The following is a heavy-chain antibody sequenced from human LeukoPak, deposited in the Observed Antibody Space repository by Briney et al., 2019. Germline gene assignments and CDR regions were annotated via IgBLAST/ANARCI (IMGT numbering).Heavy chain of an antibody. CDR2: IWYDGSNK. CDR3: ARGSYSSSWYVVDY. D-gene: IGHD6-13*01. CDR1: GFTFSSYG. J-gene: IGHJ4*02. V-gene: IGHV3-33*01. Sequence: GGSLRLSCAASGFTFSSYGMHWVRQDPGKGLEWVAVIWYDGSNKYYADSVKGRFTTSRDNSKNTLYLQMNSLRAEDTAVYYCARGSYSSSWYVVDYWGQGTLVTVSS.